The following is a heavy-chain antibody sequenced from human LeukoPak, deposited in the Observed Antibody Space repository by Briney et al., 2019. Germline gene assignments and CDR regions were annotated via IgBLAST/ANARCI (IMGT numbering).Heavy chain of an antibody. D-gene: IGHD2-21*02. Sequence: GGSLRLSCAACGFTFSDYYMSWIRHAPRRGLEWVSYISSSGSTIYYAHSVKGRFTISRDNAKNSLYLQMNSLRAEDTAVYYCARGGVTNTHFDYWGQGTLVTVSS. CDR1: GFTFSDYY. J-gene: IGHJ4*02. CDR2: ISSSGSTI. CDR3: ARGGVTNTHFDY. V-gene: IGHV3-11*01.